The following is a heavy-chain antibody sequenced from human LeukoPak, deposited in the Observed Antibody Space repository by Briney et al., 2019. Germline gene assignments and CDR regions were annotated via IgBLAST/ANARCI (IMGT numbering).Heavy chain of an antibody. CDR1: GGTFSSYA. CDR3: VRSYSSGYYYEAFDI. J-gene: IGHJ3*02. Sequence: ASVKVSCKASGGTFSSYAISWVRQAPGQGLEWMGGIIPILGTANYAQKFQGRVTITADESTSTAYMELSSLRSEDTAVYYCVRSYSSGYYYEAFDIWGQGTMVTVSS. CDR2: IIPILGTA. V-gene: IGHV1-69*13. D-gene: IGHD3-22*01.